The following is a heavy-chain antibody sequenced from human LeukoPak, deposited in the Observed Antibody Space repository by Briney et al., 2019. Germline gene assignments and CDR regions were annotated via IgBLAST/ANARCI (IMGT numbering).Heavy chain of an antibody. D-gene: IGHD3-10*01. CDR1: GFAFSNYE. Sequence: GGSLILSCAASGFAFSNYELNWVRQAPGKGLEWLSYISSSGGGVYYADSVKGRFTISRDNAKNSLFLQLNSLRAEDTAIYYCARDHMIRGVVSRQGVDYWGQGTLVTVSS. J-gene: IGHJ4*02. CDR2: ISSSGGGV. V-gene: IGHV3-48*03. CDR3: ARDHMIRGVVSRQGVDY.